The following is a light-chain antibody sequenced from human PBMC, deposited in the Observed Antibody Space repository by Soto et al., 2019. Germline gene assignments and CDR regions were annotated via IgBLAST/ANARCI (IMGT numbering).Light chain of an antibody. V-gene: IGKV1-27*01. CDR3: QKYNSAPYT. CDR1: QGISNY. CDR2: AAS. J-gene: IGKJ2*01. Sequence: DIQMTQSPSSLSASVGDRVTITCRASQGISNYLAWYQQKPGKVPKLLIYAASTLQSGVPSRFSGSGSGTDFSLTISSLQAEDVGTYSCQKYNSAPYTFGQGTKLEIK.